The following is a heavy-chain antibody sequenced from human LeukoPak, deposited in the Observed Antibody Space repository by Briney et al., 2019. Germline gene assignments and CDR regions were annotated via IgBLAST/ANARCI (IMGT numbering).Heavy chain of an antibody. D-gene: IGHD3-10*01. Sequence: PSETLSLTCTVSGGSISIYYWSWIRQPPGKGLEWIGYIYYSGSTNYNPSLKSRVTISVDTSKNQFSLKLSSVTAADTAVYYCAGGGSGSPDFDYWGQGTLVTVSS. CDR3: AGGGSGSPDFDY. CDR2: IYYSGST. V-gene: IGHV4-59*01. J-gene: IGHJ4*02. CDR1: GGSISIYY.